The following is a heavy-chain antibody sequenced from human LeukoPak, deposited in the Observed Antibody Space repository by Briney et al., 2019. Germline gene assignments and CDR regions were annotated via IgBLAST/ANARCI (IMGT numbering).Heavy chain of an antibody. CDR1: GFTFSSYA. J-gene: IGHJ4*02. V-gene: IGHV3-23*01. CDR3: AKDEGEAARRQAWD. D-gene: IGHD6-6*01. CDR2: ISGSGGST. Sequence: PGGSLRLSCAASGFTFSSYAMSWVRQAPGKGLEWVSAISGSGGSTYYADSVKGRFTISRDNSKNTLYLQMNSLRAEDTAVYYCAKDEGEAARRQAWDWGQGTLVTVSA.